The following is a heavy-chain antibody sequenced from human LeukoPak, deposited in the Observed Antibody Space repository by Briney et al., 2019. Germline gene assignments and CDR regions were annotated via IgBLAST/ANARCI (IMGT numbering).Heavy chain of an antibody. J-gene: IGHJ4*02. CDR1: SASISSSPYY. D-gene: IGHD3-10*01. CDR3: AANSADYNTLGSSYKV. CDR2: ISYSGTT. V-gene: IGHV4-39*02. Sequence: SETLSLTCTVSSASISSSPYYWGWIRQSPGKGPEWIGSISYSGTTYYNPSLKSRVTISVDTSKNHFSLKLSSVTAADTAVYYCAANSADYNTLGSSYKVWGQGTLVTVSS.